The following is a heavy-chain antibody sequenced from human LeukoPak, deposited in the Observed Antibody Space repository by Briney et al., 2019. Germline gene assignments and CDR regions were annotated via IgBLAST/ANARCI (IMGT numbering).Heavy chain of an antibody. J-gene: IGHJ4*02. CDR1: GYTFTSYY. V-gene: IGHV1-46*01. CDR2: IIPIFGTA. Sequence: ASVKVSCKASGYTFTSYYMHWVRQAPGQGLEWMGGIIPIFGTANYAQNFQGRVTMTRDTSTSTVYMELRSLRSEDTAIYYCGKLATSDTGETYWGQGTLVTVSS. D-gene: IGHD3-16*01. CDR3: GKLATSDTGETY.